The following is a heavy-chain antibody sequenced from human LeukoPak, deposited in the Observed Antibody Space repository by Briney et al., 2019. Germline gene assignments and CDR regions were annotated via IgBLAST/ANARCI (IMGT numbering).Heavy chain of an antibody. CDR2: IRYDGTNK. Sequence: GGSLRLSCAASGFTFRTYGMHWVRQAPGKGLEWVAFIRYDGTNKYYTDSVKGRFTISRDNPKNLLFLQINSLRVEDTAVYYCARETPRRGETRDGYRWGQGTVVTVSS. D-gene: IGHD5-24*01. J-gene: IGHJ4*02. CDR1: GFTFRTYG. CDR3: ARETPRRGETRDGYR. V-gene: IGHV3-30*02.